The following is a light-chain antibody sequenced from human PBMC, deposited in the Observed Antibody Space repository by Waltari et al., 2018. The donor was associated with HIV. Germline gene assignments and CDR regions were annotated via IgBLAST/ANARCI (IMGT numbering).Light chain of an antibody. CDR3: QQYSDWPRA. CDR1: HSVSAN. J-gene: IGKJ1*01. V-gene: IGKV3-15*01. CDR2: DSS. Sequence: EIVVTPFAAALSVSPGERASLSCIVSHSVSANLAWYHQVAGQAPRLLISDSSNRATGVPDRFSGSGSGTHFTLSISSLQSEDSGVYYCQQYSDWPRAFGLGTKVEV.